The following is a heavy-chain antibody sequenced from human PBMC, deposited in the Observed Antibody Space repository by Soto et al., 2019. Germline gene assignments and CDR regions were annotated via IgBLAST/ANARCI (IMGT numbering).Heavy chain of an antibody. CDR1: GGSFSTYY. V-gene: IGHV4-34*02. Sequence: QLQVQQWGSRLLKPSETLSLTCVVSGGSFSTYYWNWIRQSPGKGLEWIGEINHSGSNNYSPSLKSRVTMSLDTSKNQFSLKLTSMTAADTAVYYCARGGSNDWQVAFDIWGQGTMVTVSS. CDR2: INHSGSN. D-gene: IGHD3-9*01. CDR3: ARGGSNDWQVAFDI. J-gene: IGHJ3*02.